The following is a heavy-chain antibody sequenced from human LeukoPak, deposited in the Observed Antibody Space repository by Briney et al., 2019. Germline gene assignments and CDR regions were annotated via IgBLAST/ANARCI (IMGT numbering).Heavy chain of an antibody. CDR2: ISNDGSKK. CDR3: AKDRYSYAFEYSDS. Sequence: GGSLRLSCAASGFTFSSYAMSWVRQAPGKGLDWVAVISNDGSKKYYADSVKGRFTISRDNSKNTLSLQVSSLRTEDTAVYYCAKDRYSYAFEYSDSWGQGTLVTVSS. CDR1: GFTFSSYA. D-gene: IGHD5-18*01. J-gene: IGHJ4*02. V-gene: IGHV3-30*18.